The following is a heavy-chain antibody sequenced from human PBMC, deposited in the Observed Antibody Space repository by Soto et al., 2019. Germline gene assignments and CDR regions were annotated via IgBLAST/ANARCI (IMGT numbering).Heavy chain of an antibody. Sequence: ASVKVSCKASGYTFTGYYMHWVRLAPGQGLEWMGWINPNSGGTNYAQKFQGWVTMTRDTSISTAYMELSRLRSDDTAVYYCARGGGYDYVWGSYRPTYFDYWGQGTLVTVSS. CDR1: GYTFTGYY. D-gene: IGHD3-16*02. J-gene: IGHJ4*02. CDR2: INPNSGGT. CDR3: ARGGGYDYVWGSYRPTYFDY. V-gene: IGHV1-2*04.